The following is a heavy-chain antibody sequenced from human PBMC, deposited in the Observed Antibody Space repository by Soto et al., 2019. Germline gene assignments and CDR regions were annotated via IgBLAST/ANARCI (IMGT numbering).Heavy chain of an antibody. CDR3: SRYIARGGDR. Sequence: ASVKVSCKASGYTFTSYGISWVRQAPGQGLEWMGWISAYNGNTKYAQKFQDRVTFTGDTSLNTAYMELSSLRSDDTAVYYCSRYIARGGDRWGQGTLVTVSS. V-gene: IGHV1-18*01. CDR2: ISAYNGNT. CDR1: GYTFTSYG. D-gene: IGHD2-21*02. J-gene: IGHJ4*02.